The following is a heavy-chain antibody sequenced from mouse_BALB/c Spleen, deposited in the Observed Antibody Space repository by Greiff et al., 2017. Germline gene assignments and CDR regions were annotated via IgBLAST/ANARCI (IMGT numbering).Heavy chain of an antibody. CDR1: GFSLTSYG. Sequence: VQLQQSGPSLVQPSQSLSITCTVSGFSLTSYGVHWVRQSPGKGLEWLGVIWRGGSTDYNTAFMSRLSITKDNSKSQVFFKMNSLQADDTAIYYCAKNGEDGNYAMDYWGQGTSVTVSS. D-gene: IGHD2-1*01. J-gene: IGHJ4*01. CDR2: IWRGGST. V-gene: IGHV2-5-1*01. CDR3: AKNGEDGNYAMDY.